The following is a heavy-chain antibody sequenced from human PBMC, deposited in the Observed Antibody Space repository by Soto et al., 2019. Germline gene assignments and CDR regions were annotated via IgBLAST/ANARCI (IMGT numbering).Heavy chain of an antibody. D-gene: IGHD3-10*01. J-gene: IGHJ3*01. CDR1: GFILNNYA. CDR2: IGGTDGDSAGVP. V-gene: IGHV3-23*01. Sequence: VQLLESGGDLVQPGGSLRLSCVASGFILNNYAMSWVRQAPGKGLEWVSTIGGTDGDSAGVPWYEDSVKGRLTISKASPANTLVLHMDNLSAEDSALYYCVERGRNGGAFDFWGQGTTVVVSS. CDR3: VERGRNGGAFDF.